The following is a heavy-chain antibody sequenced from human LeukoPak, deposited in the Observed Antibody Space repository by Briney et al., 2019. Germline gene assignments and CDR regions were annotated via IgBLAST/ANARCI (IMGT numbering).Heavy chain of an antibody. CDR3: AKDLSSSWNYFDY. V-gene: IGHV3-23*01. CDR1: GFTFSSYA. Sequence: GGSLRLSCAASGFTFSSYAMNWVRQAPGKGLEWVSGISGSGGSTYYADSAKGRVTISRDNSKNTLYLQMNSLRAEDTAVYYCAKDLSSSWNYFDYWGQGTLVTVSS. D-gene: IGHD6-13*01. CDR2: ISGSGGST. J-gene: IGHJ4*02.